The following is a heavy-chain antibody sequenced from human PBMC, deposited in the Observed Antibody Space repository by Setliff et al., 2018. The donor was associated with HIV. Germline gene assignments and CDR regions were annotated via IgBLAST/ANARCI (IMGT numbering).Heavy chain of an antibody. J-gene: IGHJ5*01. Sequence: PSETLSLTCTVSGGSIRTGAYYWGWIRQPPGKGLEWIGSIYYDGRTFYKPSLKSRLTISFDTSKNQFSLSLNSVTAADTAVYFCARGGAVSADFDSWGQGTLVTVSS. CDR2: IYYDGRT. CDR3: ARGGAVSADFDS. V-gene: IGHV4-39*07. CDR1: GGSIRTGAYY. D-gene: IGHD3-16*01.